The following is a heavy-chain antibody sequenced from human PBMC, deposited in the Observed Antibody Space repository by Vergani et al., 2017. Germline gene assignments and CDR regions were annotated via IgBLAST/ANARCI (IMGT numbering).Heavy chain of an antibody. CDR2: ISYDGSNK. Sequence: QVQLVESGGGLVKPGGSLRLSCAASGFTFSSYGMHWVRQAPGKGGEGVAVISYDGSNKYYADSVKGRFTISRDNSKNTLYLQMNSLRADDTAVYYCANTIASGYDPYGMDVWGQGTTGTVSS. D-gene: IGHD5-12*01. V-gene: IGHV3-30*18. CDR3: ANTIASGYDPYGMDV. J-gene: IGHJ6*02. CDR1: GFTFSSYG.